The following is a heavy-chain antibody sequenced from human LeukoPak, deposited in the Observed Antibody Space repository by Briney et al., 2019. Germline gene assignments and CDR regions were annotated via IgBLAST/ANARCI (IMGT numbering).Heavy chain of an antibody. CDR1: GGSISSSSYY. J-gene: IGHJ4*02. D-gene: IGHD2-2*01. Sequence: SATLSLTCAVSGGSISSSSYYWGWIRQPPGKGLAWIGSIYYSGSTYYNPSLKSRVTISVDTSKNQFSLKLSSVTAADTAVYYCARRRHCSSTSCSYFDYWGQGTLVTVSS. CDR2: IYYSGST. V-gene: IGHV4-39*01. CDR3: ARRRHCSSTSCSYFDY.